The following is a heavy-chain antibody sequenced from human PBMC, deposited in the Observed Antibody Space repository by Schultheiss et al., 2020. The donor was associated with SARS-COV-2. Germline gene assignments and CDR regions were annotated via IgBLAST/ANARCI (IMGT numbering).Heavy chain of an antibody. CDR3: ARDTAAAGWSTLDY. Sequence: SETLSLTCAVYGGSFSGYYWSWIRQHPGKGLEWIGYMYYSGSDYYNPSLKSRVTISVDTSKNQFSLKLSSVTDADTAVYYCARDTAAAGWSTLDYWGQGTLVTVAS. CDR2: MYYSGSD. D-gene: IGHD6-13*01. CDR1: GGSFSGYY. J-gene: IGHJ4*02. V-gene: IGHV4-31*11.